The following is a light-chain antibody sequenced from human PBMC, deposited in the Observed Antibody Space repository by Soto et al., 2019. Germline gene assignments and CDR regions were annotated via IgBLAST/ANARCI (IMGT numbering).Light chain of an antibody. V-gene: IGLV2-14*01. CDR3: SSDTTSSTLI. J-gene: IGLJ2*01. CDR1: SSDIGGYNF. Sequence: QSALTQPASVSGSPGQSITISCTGTSSDIGGYNFVSWYQQHPGKAPKLLIHEVNNRPSGVSIRFSGSKSGNTASLTISGLQXXXEADYYCSSDTTSSTLIFGGGTKLTVL. CDR2: EVN.